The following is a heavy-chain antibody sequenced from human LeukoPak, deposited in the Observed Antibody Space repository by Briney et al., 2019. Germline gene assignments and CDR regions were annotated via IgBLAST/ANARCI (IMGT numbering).Heavy chain of an antibody. CDR2: ISYDGSNK. Sequence: GRSLRLSCAASGFTFSSYGMHWVRQAPGKGLEWVAVISYDGSNKYYADSVKGRFTISRDNSKNTLYLQMNSLRAEDTAVYYCAKAGGILIAAVDYWGQGTLVTVSS. CDR3: AKAGGILIAAVDY. D-gene: IGHD6-13*01. CDR1: GFTFSSYG. V-gene: IGHV3-30*18. J-gene: IGHJ4*02.